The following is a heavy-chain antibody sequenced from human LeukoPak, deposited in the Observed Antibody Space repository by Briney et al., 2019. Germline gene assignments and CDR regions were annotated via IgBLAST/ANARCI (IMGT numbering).Heavy chain of an antibody. CDR1: GGSISSGGYS. Sequence: SQTLSLTCAVSGGSISSGGYSWSWIRQPPGKGLEWIGYIYHSGSTYYNPSLKSRVTISVDRSKNQFSLKLSSVTAADTAVYYCARDRQGDYPFDPWGQGTLVTVSS. V-gene: IGHV4-30-2*01. CDR2: IYHSGST. CDR3: ARDRQGDYPFDP. D-gene: IGHD3-10*01. J-gene: IGHJ5*02.